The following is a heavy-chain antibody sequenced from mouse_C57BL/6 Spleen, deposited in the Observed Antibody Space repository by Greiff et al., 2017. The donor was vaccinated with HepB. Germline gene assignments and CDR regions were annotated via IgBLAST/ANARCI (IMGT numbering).Heavy chain of an antibody. CDR3: ARHYYDPYYFDY. D-gene: IGHD2-4*01. V-gene: IGHV5-6*02. CDR1: GFTFSSYG. CDR2: ISSGGSYT. Sequence: DVMLVESGGDLVKPGGSLKLSCAASGFTFSSYGMSWVRQTPDKRLEWVATISSGGSYTYYPDSVKGRFTISRDNAKNTLYLQMSSLKSEDTAMYYCARHYYDPYYFDYWGQGTTLTVSS. J-gene: IGHJ2*01.